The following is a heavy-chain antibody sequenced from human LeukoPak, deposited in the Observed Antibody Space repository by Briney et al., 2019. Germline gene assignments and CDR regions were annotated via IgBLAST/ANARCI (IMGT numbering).Heavy chain of an antibody. CDR1: GFTFGDYA. CDR3: TRDRLWGSYYFDY. CDR2: IRSKAYGGTT. Sequence: PGGSLRLSCTASGFTFGDYAMSWVRQAPGKGREGVGFIRSKAYGGTTEYAASVKGRFTISRDDSKSIAYLQMNSLKTEDTAVYYCTRDRLWGSYYFDYWGQGTLVTVSS. V-gene: IGHV3-49*04. D-gene: IGHD3-16*01. J-gene: IGHJ4*02.